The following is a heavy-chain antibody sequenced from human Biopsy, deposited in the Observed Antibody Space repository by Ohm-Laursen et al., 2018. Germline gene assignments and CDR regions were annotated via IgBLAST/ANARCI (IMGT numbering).Heavy chain of an antibody. Sequence: GTLSLTCLVSGYSISSDYRWSWIRQAPGKTLEWLGNIFKDGNTHYNPSLRSRLIISIDTSKNQFSLMMTSVSGADTAVYFCARVGSGWAPFDKWGPGTLVTVSS. CDR1: GYSISSDYR. CDR3: ARVGSGWAPFDK. V-gene: IGHV4-38-2*02. J-gene: IGHJ4*02. CDR2: IFKDGNT. D-gene: IGHD6-19*01.